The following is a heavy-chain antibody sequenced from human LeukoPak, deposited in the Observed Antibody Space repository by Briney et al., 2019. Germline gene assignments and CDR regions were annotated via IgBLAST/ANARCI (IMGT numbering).Heavy chain of an antibody. J-gene: IGHJ4*02. V-gene: IGHV3-11*01. Sequence: AGGSLRLSCAVSGFSFSGYYMSWVRQAPGKGLEWVSYISNSGSTIYYADSVKGRFTISRDNAKNSLYLQMNSLRAEDTAMYYCVRDLDEDSGGTHSDFWGQGTLVTVSS. CDR3: VRDLDEDSGGTHSDF. D-gene: IGHD3-10*01. CDR1: GFSFSGYY. CDR2: ISNSGSTI.